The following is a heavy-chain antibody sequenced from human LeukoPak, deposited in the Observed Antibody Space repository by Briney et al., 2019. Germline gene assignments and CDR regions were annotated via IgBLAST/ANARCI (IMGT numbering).Heavy chain of an antibody. CDR3: AKDPSYYGSTSNNDY. Sequence: GGSLRLSCAGSGFTFSNYAMSWVRQAPGKGLEWVSGISGSGGNTYYAAPVKGRFTISRDNSKNTLYLQMNSLRAEDTAVYYCAKDPSYYGSTSNNDYWGQGTLVTVSS. J-gene: IGHJ4*02. V-gene: IGHV3-23*01. CDR1: GFTFSNYA. CDR2: ISGSGGNT. D-gene: IGHD3-10*01.